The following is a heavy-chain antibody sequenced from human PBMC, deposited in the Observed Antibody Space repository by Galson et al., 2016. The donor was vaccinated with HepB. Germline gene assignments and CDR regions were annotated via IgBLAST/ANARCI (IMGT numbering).Heavy chain of an antibody. V-gene: IGHV1-18*01. CDR3: ARGGSYSYFDF. CDR2: ISAFTGNV. D-gene: IGHD2-15*01. Sequence: SVKVSCKASGYTFSNYGIHWFRQAPGQGPEWMGWISAFTGNVHYIEDFQGRVTMTLDSSFTTAYMELRTLRSDDTAVYFCARGGSYSYFDFWGQGTPVTVSS. J-gene: IGHJ4*02. CDR1: GYTFSNYG.